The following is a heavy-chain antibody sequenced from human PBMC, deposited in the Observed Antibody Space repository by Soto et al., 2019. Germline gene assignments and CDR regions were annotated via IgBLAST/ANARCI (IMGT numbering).Heavy chain of an antibody. Sequence: SVKVSCKASGGTFSSYTISWVRQAPGQGLEWMGRIIPILGIANYAQKFQGRVTITADKSTSTAYMELSSLRSEDTAVYYCARDITGTDIYYFDYWGQGTLVTVSS. CDR3: ARDITGTDIYYFDY. D-gene: IGHD1-20*01. V-gene: IGHV1-69*02. CDR1: GGTFSSYT. CDR2: IIPILGIA. J-gene: IGHJ4*02.